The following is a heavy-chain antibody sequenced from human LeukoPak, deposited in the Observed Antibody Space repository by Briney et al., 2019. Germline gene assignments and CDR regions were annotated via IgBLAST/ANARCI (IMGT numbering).Heavy chain of an antibody. CDR3: ARDNCSGGSSYSSFPNWFDH. CDR2: TYYSGST. Sequence: PSETLSLTCTVSGGSISSYYWSWIRQPPGHRLERIGYTYYSGSTNYNPSLKNRTTISVDTSKNQFSLKLSSVTAADTAVYYCARDNCSGGSSYSSFPNWFDHWGQGTLVTDSS. CDR1: GGSISSYY. D-gene: IGHD2-15*01. V-gene: IGHV4-59*01. J-gene: IGHJ5*02.